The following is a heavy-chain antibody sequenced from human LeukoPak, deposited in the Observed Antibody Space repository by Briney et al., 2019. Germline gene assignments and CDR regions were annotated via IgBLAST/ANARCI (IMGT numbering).Heavy chain of an antibody. V-gene: IGHV4-30-4*01. D-gene: IGHD7-27*01. Sequence: SETLSLTCTVSGGSISSGDYYWSWIRQPPGKGLEWIGYIYYSGSTYYNPSLKSRVTISVDTSKNQFSLQLNSVTPEDTTVYYCARSTGDLDYWGQGTLVIVSS. J-gene: IGHJ4*02. CDR3: ARSTGDLDY. CDR2: IYYSGST. CDR1: GGSISSGDYY.